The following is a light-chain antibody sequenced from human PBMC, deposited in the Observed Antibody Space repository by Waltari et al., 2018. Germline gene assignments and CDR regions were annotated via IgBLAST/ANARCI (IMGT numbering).Light chain of an antibody. CDR2: TAS. J-gene: IGKJ2*01. CDR1: QSVSDY. CDR3: QQSYTTPYN. V-gene: IGKV1-39*01. Sequence: DIQMTQSPSYLSASLGDRVTITCRASQSVSDYFNWYQQKPGKAPRLLIYTASSLQSGVPSTFSGSGSGTEFTLTISSLQIEDFATYYCQQSYTTPYNFGQGTKLEIK.